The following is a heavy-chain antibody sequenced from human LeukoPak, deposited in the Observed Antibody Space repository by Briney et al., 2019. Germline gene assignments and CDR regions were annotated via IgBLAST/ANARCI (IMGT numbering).Heavy chain of an antibody. CDR2: IYYSGTT. Sequence: SQTLSLTCTVSGGSISSGDYYWSWIRQPPGKGLEWIGYIYYSGTTNYNPSLKSRVTISVDTSKNQLSLTLSSVTAADTAVYYCARATTYGDADYWGQGTLVTVSS. V-gene: IGHV4-30-4*01. D-gene: IGHD4-17*01. CDR3: ARATTYGDADY. CDR1: GGSISSGDYY. J-gene: IGHJ4*02.